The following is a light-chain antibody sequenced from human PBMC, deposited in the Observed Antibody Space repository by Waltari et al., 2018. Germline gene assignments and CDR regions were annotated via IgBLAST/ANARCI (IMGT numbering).Light chain of an antibody. Sequence: QLVLTQSPSASASLGASVKLTCTLSSGHTNYAIAWHQQQPGKGPRYLMKVNRDGSHYEGDGIPDRVSGSSSGAERYLTISSLQSEDEADYYCQTWGPGIRVFGGGTKVTVL. CDR1: SGHTNYA. CDR3: QTWGPGIRV. J-gene: IGLJ3*02. V-gene: IGLV4-69*01. CDR2: VNRDGSH.